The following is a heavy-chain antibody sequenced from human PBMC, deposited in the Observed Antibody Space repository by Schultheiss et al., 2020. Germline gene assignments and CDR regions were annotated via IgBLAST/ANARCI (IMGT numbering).Heavy chain of an antibody. CDR1: GYTFTSYG. D-gene: IGHD6-13*01. Sequence: ASVKVSCKASGYTFTSYGISWVRQAPGQGLEWMGWINTNTGNPTYAQGFTGRFVFSLDTSVSTAYLQISSLKAEDTAVYYCARDFSSWFNRWFDPWGQGTLVTVAS. CDR2: INTNTGNP. J-gene: IGHJ5*02. CDR3: ARDFSSWFNRWFDP. V-gene: IGHV7-4-1*02.